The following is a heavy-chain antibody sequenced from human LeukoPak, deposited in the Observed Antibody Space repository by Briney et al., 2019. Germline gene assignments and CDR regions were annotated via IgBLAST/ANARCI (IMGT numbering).Heavy chain of an antibody. CDR1: GHTFSNYA. Sequence: GGSLRLSCAASGHTFSNYAMSWVRQAPGKGLEWVSAISGSGGSTYYADSVKGRFTISRDNSKNTLYLQMNGLRAEDTAVYYCAKGFRYFDYWGQGTLVTVSS. CDR3: AKGFRYFDY. J-gene: IGHJ4*02. CDR2: ISGSGGST. V-gene: IGHV3-23*01.